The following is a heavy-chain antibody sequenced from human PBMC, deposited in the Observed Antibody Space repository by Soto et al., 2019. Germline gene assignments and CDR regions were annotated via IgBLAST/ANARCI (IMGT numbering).Heavy chain of an antibody. CDR2: IYYSGST. V-gene: IGHV4-31*03. D-gene: IGHD5-12*01. CDR3: ARELRGGYDLNWFDP. J-gene: IGHJ5*02. Sequence: LSLTCTVSGGSISSGGYYWSWIRQHPGKGLEWIGYIYYSGSTYYNPSLKSRVTISVDTSKNQFSLKLSSVTAADTAVYYCARELRGGYDLNWFDPWGQGTLVTVAS. CDR1: GGSISSGGYY.